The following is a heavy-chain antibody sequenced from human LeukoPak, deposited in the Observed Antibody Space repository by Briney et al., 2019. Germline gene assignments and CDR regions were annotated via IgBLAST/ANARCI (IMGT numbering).Heavy chain of an antibody. D-gene: IGHD6-13*01. V-gene: IGHV3-49*04. CDR2: IRSKAYGGTT. Sequence: GGSLRLSCTASGFTFGDYAMSCVRQAPGKGLEWVGFIRSKAYGGTTEYAASVKGRFTISRDDSKSIAYLQMNSLKTEDTAVYYCTRGGSSSWHHYWGQGTLVTVSS. J-gene: IGHJ4*02. CDR3: TRGGSSSWHHY. CDR1: GFTFGDYA.